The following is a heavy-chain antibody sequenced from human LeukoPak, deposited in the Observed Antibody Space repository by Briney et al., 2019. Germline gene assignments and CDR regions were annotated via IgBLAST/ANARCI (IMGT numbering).Heavy chain of an antibody. CDR1: GFTLSNFA. CDR3: AKAFFSGSGGNHKHFDS. J-gene: IGHJ4*02. V-gene: IGHV3-23*01. CDR2: MSSVT. Sequence: PGGALSLCCAASGFTLSNFAMRWARRAPGKGLEWVSSMSSVTYHADSVQGRFTISRDDSKSTLFLQINSLRAEDTAVYYCAKAFFSGSGGNHKHFDSWGQGTLVTVSS. D-gene: IGHD3-10*01.